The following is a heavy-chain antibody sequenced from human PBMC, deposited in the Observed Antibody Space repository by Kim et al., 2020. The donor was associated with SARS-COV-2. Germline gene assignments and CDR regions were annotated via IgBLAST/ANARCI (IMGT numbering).Heavy chain of an antibody. Sequence: GGSLRLSCAASGFTFRHAWMSWVRQAPGKGLEWVGHIKSETDSGTTDYAAPVKGRFSISRDDSNNMLYLQMNSLSAEDTGVYYCTGDDYLWGTFRPWGQGTLVTVSS. CDR3: TGDDYLWGTFRP. D-gene: IGHD3-16*02. V-gene: IGHV3-15*01. J-gene: IGHJ4*02. CDR1: GFTFRHAW. CDR2: IKSETDSGTT.